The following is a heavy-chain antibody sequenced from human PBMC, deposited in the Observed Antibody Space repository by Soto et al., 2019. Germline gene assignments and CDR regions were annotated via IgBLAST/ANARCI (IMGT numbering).Heavy chain of an antibody. J-gene: IGHJ4*02. CDR1: GFTFNSYW. V-gene: IGHV3-74*01. D-gene: IGHD1-26*01. Sequence: PGGSLRLSYAASGFTFNSYWMHWVRQAPGKGLVWVSRISSDGTTTTYADSVKGRFTISRDNAQNTLSLQMSSLRAEDTAVYYCAREAGGSYLFDYWGQGTLVTVSS. CDR2: ISSDGTTT. CDR3: AREAGGSYLFDY.